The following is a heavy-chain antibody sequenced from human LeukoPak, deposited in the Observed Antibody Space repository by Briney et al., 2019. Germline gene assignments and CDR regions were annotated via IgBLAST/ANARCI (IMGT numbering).Heavy chain of an antibody. D-gene: IGHD5-18*01. J-gene: IGHJ4*02. V-gene: IGHV1-2*02. CDR2: INPNSGGT. CDR1: GYTFTSYD. CDR3: ARARNYQGYSYGFDY. Sequence: ASVKVSCKASGYTFTSYDINWVRQAPGQGLEWMGWINPNSGGTNYAQKFQGRVTMTRDTSISTAYMELSRLRSDDTAVYYCARARNYQGYSYGFDYWGQGTLVTVSS.